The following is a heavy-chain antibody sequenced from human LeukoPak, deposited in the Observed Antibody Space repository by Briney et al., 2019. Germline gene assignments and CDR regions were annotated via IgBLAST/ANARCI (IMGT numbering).Heavy chain of an antibody. Sequence: NTSETLSLTCTVSGGSISSYYWSWIRQPAGKGLEWIGRIYTSGSTNYNPSLKSRVTMSVDTSKNQFSLKLSSVTAADTAVDYCARDRIGSSGWYPVEYWYFDLWGRGTLVTVSS. CDR3: ARDRIGSSGWYPVEYWYFDL. J-gene: IGHJ2*01. V-gene: IGHV4-4*07. D-gene: IGHD6-19*01. CDR1: GGSISSYY. CDR2: IYTSGST.